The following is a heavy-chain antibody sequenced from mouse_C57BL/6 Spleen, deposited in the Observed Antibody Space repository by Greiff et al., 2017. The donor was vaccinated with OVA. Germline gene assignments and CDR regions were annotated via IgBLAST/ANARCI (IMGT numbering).Heavy chain of an antibody. CDR2: ISDGGSYT. CDR3: ARDDYDGGYYYAMDY. CDR1: GFTFSSYA. V-gene: IGHV5-4*01. J-gene: IGHJ4*01. D-gene: IGHD2-4*01. Sequence: EVQGVESGGGLVKPGGSLKLSCAASGFTFSSYAMSWVRQTPEKRLEWVATISDGGSYTYYPDNVKGRFTISRDNAKNNLYLQMSHLKSEDTAMYYCARDDYDGGYYYAMDYWGQGTSVTVSS.